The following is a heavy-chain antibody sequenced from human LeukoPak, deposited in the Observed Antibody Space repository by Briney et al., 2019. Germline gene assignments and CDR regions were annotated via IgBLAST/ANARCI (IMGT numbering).Heavy chain of an antibody. V-gene: IGHV1-69*13. J-gene: IGHJ4*02. CDR2: IIPIFGTA. Sequence: SVKVSCKASGGTFSSYAISWVRQAPGQGLEWMGGIIPIFGTANYAQKFQGRVTITADESTSTAYMELSSLRSEDTAVYYCARSRWSGNMIVASYYFDYWGQGTLVTVSS. D-gene: IGHD3-22*01. CDR1: GGTFSSYA. CDR3: ARSRWSGNMIVASYYFDY.